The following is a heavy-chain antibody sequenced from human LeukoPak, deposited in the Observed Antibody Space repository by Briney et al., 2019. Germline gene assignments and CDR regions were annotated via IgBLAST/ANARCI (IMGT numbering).Heavy chain of an antibody. J-gene: IGHJ6*03. CDR2: IYSGGST. CDR1: GFTVSSNY. CDR3: ARMSSSSWYYYYYMDV. Sequence: GGSLRLSCAASGFTVSSNYMSWVRQAPGKGLEWVSVIYSGGSTYYADSVKGRFTISRDNSKNTLYLQMNSLRAEDTAVYYCARMSSSSWYYYYYMDVWGKGTTVTVSS. D-gene: IGHD6-13*01. V-gene: IGHV3-53*01.